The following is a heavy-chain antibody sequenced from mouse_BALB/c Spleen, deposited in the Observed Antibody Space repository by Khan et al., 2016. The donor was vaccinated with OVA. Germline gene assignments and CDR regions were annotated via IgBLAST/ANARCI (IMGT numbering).Heavy chain of an antibody. CDR2: ISYSGST. CDR3: AITARIEY. CDR1: GYSINSGYG. J-gene: IGHJ2*01. V-gene: IGHV3-2*02. Sequence: VQLKESGPGLVKPSQSLSLTCTVTGYSINSGYGWNWIRQFPGNKLEWMGYISYSGSTNYNPSLTSRISITRDTSKNQFFLQLNSVTTEDTATYYCAITARIEYWGQGTTVTVSS. D-gene: IGHD1-2*01.